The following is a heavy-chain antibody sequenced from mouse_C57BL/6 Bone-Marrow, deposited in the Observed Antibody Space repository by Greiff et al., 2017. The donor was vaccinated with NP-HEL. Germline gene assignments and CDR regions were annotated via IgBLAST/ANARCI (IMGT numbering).Heavy chain of an antibody. V-gene: IGHV10-1*01. D-gene: IGHD1-1*01. J-gene: IGHJ3*01. Sequence: EVKLMESGGGLVQPKGSLKLSCAASGFSFNTYAMNWVRQAPGKGLEWVARIRSKSNNYATYYADSVKDRFTISRDDSESMLYLQMNNLKTEDTAMYYCVRQRVYGWFAYWGQGTLVTVSA. CDR1: GFSFNTYA. CDR3: VRQRVYGWFAY. CDR2: IRSKSNNYAT.